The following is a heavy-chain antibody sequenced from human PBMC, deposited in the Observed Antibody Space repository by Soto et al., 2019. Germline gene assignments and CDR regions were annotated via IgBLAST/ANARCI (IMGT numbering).Heavy chain of an antibody. V-gene: IGHV3-21*01. D-gene: IGHD6-13*01. CDR3: TSDASRDSSARGWFDP. J-gene: IGHJ5*02. CDR2: ISSKSAYI. CDR1: GFTFRRFT. Sequence: PGGSLRLAWAASGFTFRRFTMNWVRQAPGKGREWVSTISSKSAYIYYTDALRGRFTIPRDNAKNSLHLHMNTLRAEDTAVYYCTSDASRDSSARGWFDPWGPGTLVTVSS.